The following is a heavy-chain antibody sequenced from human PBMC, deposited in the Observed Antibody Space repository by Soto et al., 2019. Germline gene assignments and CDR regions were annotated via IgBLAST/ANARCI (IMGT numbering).Heavy chain of an antibody. CDR3: AGSIVGARDY. Sequence: GESLKISCKGSGYSFTSYWISWVRQMPGKGLEWMGRIDPSDSYTNYSPSFQGHVTISADKSIGTAYLQWSSLKASDTAMYYCAGSIVGARDYWGQGTLVTVSS. CDR2: IDPSDSYT. V-gene: IGHV5-10-1*01. J-gene: IGHJ4*02. D-gene: IGHD1-26*01. CDR1: GYSFTSYW.